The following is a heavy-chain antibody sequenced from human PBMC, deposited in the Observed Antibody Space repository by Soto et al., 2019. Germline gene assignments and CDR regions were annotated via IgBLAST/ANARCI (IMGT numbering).Heavy chain of an antibody. D-gene: IGHD4-17*01. CDR1: GFSFSSYW. V-gene: IGHV3-74*01. Sequence: PGGSLRLSCAASGFSFSSYWMHWVRQAPGKGLVWVSRINSDGSSTSYADSVKGRFTISRDNAKNTLYLQMNSLRAEDTAVYYCARELTTMTTTGNYYYGMDVWGQGTTVTVSS. CDR3: ARELTTMTTTGNYYYGMDV. CDR2: INSDGSST. J-gene: IGHJ6*02.